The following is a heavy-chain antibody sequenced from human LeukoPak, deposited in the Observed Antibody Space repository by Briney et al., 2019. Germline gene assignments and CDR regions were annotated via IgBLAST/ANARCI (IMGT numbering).Heavy chain of an antibody. V-gene: IGHV1-2*02. J-gene: IGHJ4*02. CDR3: ARYHTMVRGLSD. CDR2: INPNSGGT. D-gene: IGHD3-10*01. Sequence: ASVKVSCKASGYTFTGYYMHWVRQAPGQGLEWMGWINPNSGGTNYAQKFQGRVTVTRDTSISTAYMELSRLRSDDTAVYYCARYHTMVRGLSDWGQGTLVTVSS. CDR1: GYTFTGYY.